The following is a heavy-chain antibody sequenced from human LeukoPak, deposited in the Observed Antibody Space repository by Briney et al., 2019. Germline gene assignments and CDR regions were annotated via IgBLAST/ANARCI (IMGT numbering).Heavy chain of an antibody. D-gene: IGHD5-18*01. CDR2: IYYSGST. V-gene: IGHV4-30-4*01. CDR3: ARGGGYSYGTFDY. J-gene: IGHJ4*02. Sequence: PSQTLSLTCTVSGGSISSGDYYWSWIRQPPGTGLEWIGYIYYSGSTYYNPSLKSRVTISVDTSKNQFSLKLSSVTAADTAVYYCARGGGYSYGTFDYWGQGTLVTVSS. CDR1: GGSISSGDYY.